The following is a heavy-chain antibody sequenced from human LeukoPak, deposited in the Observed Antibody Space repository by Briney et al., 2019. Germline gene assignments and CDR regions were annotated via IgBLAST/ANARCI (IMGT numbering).Heavy chain of an antibody. D-gene: IGHD2-15*01. CDR2: IYQSGTT. V-gene: IGHV4-30-2*01. CDR3: AGSRGGSLNYGMDV. CDR1: GGSISSGSYS. J-gene: IGHJ6*02. Sequence: SETLSLTCAVSGGSISSGSYSWSWIRQPPGKGLEWIGYIYQSGTTYYNPSLKSRLTISVDRSKNHFSLKLSSVTAADTAVYFCAGSRGGSLNYGMDVWSQGTTVTVSS.